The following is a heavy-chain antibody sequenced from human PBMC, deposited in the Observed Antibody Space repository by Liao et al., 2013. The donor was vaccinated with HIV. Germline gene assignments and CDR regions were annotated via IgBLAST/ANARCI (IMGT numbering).Heavy chain of an antibody. CDR2: VSDSGTS. D-gene: IGHD3-3*01. V-gene: IGHV4-59*12. CDR3: ARVGDFWSGSDPRYYYMDV. Sequence: VQLQESGPGLVRPSEVLSLTCTVSGGSMSDYYWNWIRQSPGRGLEWLAYVSDSGTSDYNPSLKSRVTMSVDTSRNQFSLKLTSVTAADTAVYYCARVGDFWSGSDPRYYYMDVWGKGTSVTVSS. J-gene: IGHJ6*03. CDR1: GGSMSDYY.